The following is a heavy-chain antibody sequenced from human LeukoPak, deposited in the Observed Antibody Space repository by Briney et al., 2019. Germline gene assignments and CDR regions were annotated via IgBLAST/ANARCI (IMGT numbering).Heavy chain of an antibody. CDR2: IKQDGSDI. V-gene: IGHV3-7*01. J-gene: IGHJ4*02. CDR3: ARYGDNSDFDY. CDR1: GFTFSSYW. Sequence: GGSLRLSCAASGFTFSSYWMSWVRQAPGKGLEWVANIKQDGSDIYYVDSVKGRFTISRDNAKNSLYLQMNSLRAEDTAVYYCARYGDNSDFDYWGQGTLVTVSS. D-gene: IGHD4-23*01.